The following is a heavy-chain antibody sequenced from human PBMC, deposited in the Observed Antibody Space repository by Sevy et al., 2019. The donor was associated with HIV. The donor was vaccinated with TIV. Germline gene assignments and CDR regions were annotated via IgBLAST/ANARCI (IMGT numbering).Heavy chain of an antibody. Sequence: GGSLRLSCAASGFTFSSYAMHWVRQAPGKGLEWVAVISYDGSNKYYADSVKGRFTISRDNSKNSLYVQMNSLRAEDTAVYYCAREGGYTDQGMDVWGQGTTVTVSS. CDR1: GFTFSSYA. CDR2: ISYDGSNK. J-gene: IGHJ6*02. CDR3: AREGGYTDQGMDV. V-gene: IGHV3-30*04. D-gene: IGHD5-12*01.